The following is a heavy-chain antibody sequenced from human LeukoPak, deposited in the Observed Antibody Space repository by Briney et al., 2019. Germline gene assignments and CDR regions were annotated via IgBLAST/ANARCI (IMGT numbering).Heavy chain of an antibody. Sequence: PGGSLRLSCAASGFTFSAYSMNWVRRAPGKGLEWVSFISGGGGTIYYADSVKGRFTISRDNAKNSLHLQMDSLRVEDTAVYYCARNQEIGYYDSSGFYWGVEYWGQGTLVTVSS. CDR3: ARNQEIGYYDSSGFYWGVEY. J-gene: IGHJ4*02. D-gene: IGHD3-22*01. CDR1: GFTFSAYS. CDR2: ISGGGGTI. V-gene: IGHV3-48*01.